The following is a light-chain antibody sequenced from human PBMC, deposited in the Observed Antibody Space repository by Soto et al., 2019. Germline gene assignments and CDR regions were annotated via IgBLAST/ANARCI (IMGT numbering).Light chain of an antibody. J-gene: IGKJ1*01. V-gene: IGKV3-11*01. CDR3: QQRADWPRT. Sequence: EIVLTQSPATLSLSPGERATLSCRASQSVSNYLTWYQQKPGQTPRLLFSDASNRASGVPARFSGSGSGTDFPLTISSLEPEDFAVYYCQQRADWPRTFGQGTKVEIK. CDR2: DAS. CDR1: QSVSNY.